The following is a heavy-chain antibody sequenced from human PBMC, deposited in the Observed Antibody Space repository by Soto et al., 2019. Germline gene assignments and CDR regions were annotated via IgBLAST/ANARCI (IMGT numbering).Heavy chain of an antibody. V-gene: IGHV3-48*01. CDR3: AKDGLTAAVRREWFDP. Sequence: GGSLRLSCAASGFTFSSYSMNWVRQAPGKGLEWVSYISSSSSTIYYADSVKGRFTISRDNSKNTLYLQMNSLRAEDTAVYYCAKDGLTAAVRREWFDPWGQGTLVTVSS. D-gene: IGHD6-13*01. J-gene: IGHJ5*02. CDR2: ISSSSSTI. CDR1: GFTFSSYS.